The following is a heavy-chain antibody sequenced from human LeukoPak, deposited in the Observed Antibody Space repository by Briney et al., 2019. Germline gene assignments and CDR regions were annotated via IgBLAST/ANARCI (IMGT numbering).Heavy chain of an antibody. D-gene: IGHD2-2*01. CDR3: ARHQDCSSTSCYSGDAFDI. V-gene: IGHV1-69*05. CDR2: IIPIFGTA. CDR1: GGTFSSYA. Sequence: SVKVSCKASGGTFSSYAISWVRQAPGQGLEWMGRIIPIFGTANYAQKFQGRVTFTTDESTSTAYMELSSLRSEDTAVYYCARHQDCSSTSCYSGDAFDIWGQGTMVTVSS. J-gene: IGHJ3*02.